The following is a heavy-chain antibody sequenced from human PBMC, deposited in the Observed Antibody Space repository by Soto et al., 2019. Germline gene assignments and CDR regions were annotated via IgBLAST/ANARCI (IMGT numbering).Heavy chain of an antibody. V-gene: IGHV4-4*02. J-gene: IGHJ4*02. D-gene: IGHD2-2*01. CDR1: SGSISSSNW. CDR3: ARDGAHCSSTSCYSGELDY. Sequence: QVQLQESGPGLVKPSGTLSLTCAVSSGSISSSNWWSWVRQPPGKGLEWIGEIYHSGSTNYNPSLKRRVTISVDKSKNQFSLKLSSVTAADTAVYYCARDGAHCSSTSCYSGELDYWGQGTLVTVSS. CDR2: IYHSGST.